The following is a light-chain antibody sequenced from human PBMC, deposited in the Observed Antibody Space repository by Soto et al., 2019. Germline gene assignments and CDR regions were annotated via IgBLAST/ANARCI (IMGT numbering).Light chain of an antibody. Sequence: DIVLTQSPGSLSLSPGERATLSCRASQSVSNNYLAWYQQKPGQAPRLLIYGASNRATGIPDRFSGSGSGTDFTLTISRLEPEDFAVYYCQQHGTSPITFGQGTRLEIK. CDR1: QSVSNNY. V-gene: IGKV3-20*01. CDR3: QQHGTSPIT. CDR2: GAS. J-gene: IGKJ5*01.